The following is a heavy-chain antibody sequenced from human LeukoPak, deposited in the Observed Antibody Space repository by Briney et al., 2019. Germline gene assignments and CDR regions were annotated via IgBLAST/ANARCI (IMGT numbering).Heavy chain of an antibody. V-gene: IGHV4-59*04. J-gene: IGHJ4*02. CDR2: IYHSGST. CDR1: GGSISSYY. D-gene: IGHD5-18*01. Sequence: PSETLSLTCSVSGGSISSYYWNWIRQPPGKGLEWIGSIYHSGSTYYNPSLKSRVTISVDTSKNQFSLKLSSVTAADTAVYYCAKSSYSIFDYWGQGTLVTVSS. CDR3: AKSSYSIFDY.